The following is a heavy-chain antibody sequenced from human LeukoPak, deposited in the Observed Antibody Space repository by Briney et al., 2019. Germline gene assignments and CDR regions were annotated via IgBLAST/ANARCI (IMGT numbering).Heavy chain of an antibody. Sequence: GASVKVSCKASGYNFTSYGISWVRPSPGQGLEWMGWISGYNGNTDFAQNVQGRVSMTTDTSTSTAYMDLRSLRSDDTAVYYCARDYYANSGYFDYWGQGTLVTVSS. V-gene: IGHV1-18*01. D-gene: IGHD3-22*01. CDR2: ISGYNGNT. CDR1: GYNFTSYG. CDR3: ARDYYANSGYFDY. J-gene: IGHJ4*02.